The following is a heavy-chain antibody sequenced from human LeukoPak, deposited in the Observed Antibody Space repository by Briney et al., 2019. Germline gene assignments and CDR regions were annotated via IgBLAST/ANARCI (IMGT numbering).Heavy chain of an antibody. CDR1: GFSFSDYW. CDR3: VRDNWDAYFDY. Sequence: GGSLTLSCVVSGFSFSDYWMTWVRQAPGKGLEFVANIKQDGSCTNYVDSVKGRFTISRDNARNLLYLQMNSLRVEDTAVYYCVRDNWDAYFDYWGQGDLVTVSS. D-gene: IGHD1-26*01. J-gene: IGHJ4*02. CDR2: IKQDGSCT. V-gene: IGHV3-7*05.